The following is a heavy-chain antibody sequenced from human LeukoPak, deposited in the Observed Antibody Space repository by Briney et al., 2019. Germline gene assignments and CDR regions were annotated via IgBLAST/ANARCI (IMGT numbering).Heavy chain of an antibody. V-gene: IGHV1-24*01. J-gene: IGHJ3*02. CDR2: FHPKDGET. Sequence: GASVKVSCKVSGYTLTELSMHWVRQAPGKGLEWMGGFHPKDGETIYAQNFQGRVTMTEDTSTDTAYMELSSLRSEDTAVYYCASWKWELLAFDIWGQGTMVTVSS. CDR1: GYTLTELS. CDR3: ASWKWELLAFDI. D-gene: IGHD1-26*01.